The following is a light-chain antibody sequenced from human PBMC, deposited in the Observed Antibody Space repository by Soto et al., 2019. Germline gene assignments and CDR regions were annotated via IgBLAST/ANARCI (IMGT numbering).Light chain of an antibody. Sequence: DVEMTQSPSTLPTSIGDRVTINCRASQNVSNWLAWYQQKPGKAPKLLIYKTSRLESGVPSSFSAGGSGTDFSLTINSLQSDDFATYFCQQYSKESTFGQGTKLEIK. CDR3: QQYSKEST. J-gene: IGKJ2*01. V-gene: IGKV1-5*03. CDR1: QNVSNW. CDR2: KTS.